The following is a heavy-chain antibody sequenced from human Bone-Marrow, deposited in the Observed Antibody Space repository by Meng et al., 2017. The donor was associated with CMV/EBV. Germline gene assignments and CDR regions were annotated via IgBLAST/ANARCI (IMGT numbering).Heavy chain of an antibody. V-gene: IGHV3-30*02. CDR1: GFTFSSYG. D-gene: IGHD2-2*01. CDR3: AKESRYCSSSSC. J-gene: IGHJ4*02. Sequence: GESLKIPCAASGFTFSSYGMHWVRQAPGKGLEWVAFIRYDGSNKYYADSVKGRFTISRDNSKNTLYLQMNSLRAEDTAVYYCAKESRYCSSSSCWGQGTLVTVSS. CDR2: IRYDGSNK.